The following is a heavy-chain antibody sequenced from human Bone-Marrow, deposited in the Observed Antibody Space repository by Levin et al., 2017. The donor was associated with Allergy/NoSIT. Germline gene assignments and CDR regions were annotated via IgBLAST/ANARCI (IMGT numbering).Heavy chain of an antibody. CDR2: ISYDGSNK. CDR1: GFTFSSYG. CDR3: AKPMTLTTVDYFDF. D-gene: IGHD4-23*01. V-gene: IGHV3-30*18. Sequence: PGGSLRLSCAASGFTFSSYGMHWVRQAPGKGLEWVAVISYDGSNKYYADSVKGRFTISRDNSKNTLYLQMNSLRAEDTAIYCCAKPMTLTTVDYFDFWGQGTLVTVSS. J-gene: IGHJ4*02.